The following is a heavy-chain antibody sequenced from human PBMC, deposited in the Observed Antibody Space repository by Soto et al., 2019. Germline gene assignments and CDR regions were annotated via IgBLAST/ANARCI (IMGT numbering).Heavy chain of an antibody. D-gene: IGHD6-13*01. J-gene: IGHJ4*02. CDR2: IWYDGSNK. V-gene: IGHV3-33*01. Sequence: GGSLRLSCAASGFTFSSYGMHWVRQAPGKGLEWVAVIWYDGSNKYYADSVKGRFTISRDNSKNTLYLQMNSLRAEDTAVYYCASAMYSSSWSLFDYWGQGTLVTVSS. CDR1: GFTFSSYG. CDR3: ASAMYSSSWSLFDY.